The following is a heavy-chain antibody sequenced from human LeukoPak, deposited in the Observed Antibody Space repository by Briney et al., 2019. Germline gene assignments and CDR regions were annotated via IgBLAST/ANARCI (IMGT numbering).Heavy chain of an antibody. D-gene: IGHD4-17*01. CDR3: AAGGHDYGDLKFDY. Sequence: GASVKVSCKASGSTFTSSAMQWVRQARGQRLEWIGWIVVGSGNTNYAQKFQERVTITRDMSTSTAYMELSSLRSEDTAVYYCAAGGHDYGDLKFDYWGQGTLVTVSS. V-gene: IGHV1-58*02. J-gene: IGHJ4*02. CDR1: GSTFTSSA. CDR2: IVVGSGNT.